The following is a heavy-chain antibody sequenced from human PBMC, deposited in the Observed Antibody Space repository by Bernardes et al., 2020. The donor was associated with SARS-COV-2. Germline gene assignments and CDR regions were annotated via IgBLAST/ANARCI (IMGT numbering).Heavy chain of an antibody. CDR2: IYPGDSDT. J-gene: IGHJ1*01. Sequence: GESLKISCKGSGYSFTRYWIGWVRPIPGKGLEWMGIIYPGDSDTRYSPSFQGQVTISADKSISTAYLQWSSLKASDTAMYYCARLRDFGVVIMGFQHWGQGTLVTVSS. V-gene: IGHV5-51*01. CDR1: GYSFTRYW. D-gene: IGHD3-3*01. CDR3: ARLRDFGVVIMGFQH.